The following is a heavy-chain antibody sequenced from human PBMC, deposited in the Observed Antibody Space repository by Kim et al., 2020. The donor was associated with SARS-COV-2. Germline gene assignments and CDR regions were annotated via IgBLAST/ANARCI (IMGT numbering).Heavy chain of an antibody. D-gene: IGHD4-17*01. V-gene: IGHV5-51*01. Sequence: GESLKISCKGSGYSFTSYWIGWVRQMPGKGLEWMGIIYPGDSDTRYSPSFQGQVTISADKSISTAYLQWSSLKASDTAMYYCARHHADYGGNRYFDYWGQGTLVTVSS. CDR3: ARHHADYGGNRYFDY. CDR2: IYPGDSDT. CDR1: GYSFTSYW. J-gene: IGHJ4*02.